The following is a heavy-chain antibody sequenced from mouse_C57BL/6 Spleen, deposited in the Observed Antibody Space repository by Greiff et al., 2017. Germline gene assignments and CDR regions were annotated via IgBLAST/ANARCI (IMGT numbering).Heavy chain of an antibody. CDR2: ISSGGSYT. V-gene: IGHV5-6*01. Sequence: EVQLVESGGDLVKPGGSLKLSCAASGFTFSSYGMSWVRQTPEKRLEWVVTISSGGSYTYYPDSVKGRFTIARDNTKNTLYLHMSSLKSEDTAIYYCERQNILYYFDYWGQGTTLTVSS. D-gene: IGHD5-1-1*01. CDR1: GFTFSSYG. J-gene: IGHJ2*01. CDR3: ERQNILYYFDY.